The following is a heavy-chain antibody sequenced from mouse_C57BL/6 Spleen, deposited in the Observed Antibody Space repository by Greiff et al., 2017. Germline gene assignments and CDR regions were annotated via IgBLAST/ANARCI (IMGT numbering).Heavy chain of an antibody. CDR2: IDPSDSET. Sequence: VQLQQPGAELVRPGSSVKLSCKASGYTFTSYWMHWVKQRPIQGLEWIGNIDPSDSETHYNQQFKDKATLTVDKYSSTAYMQLSSLTSEDSAVYYCARSGSLWYFDVWGTGTTVTVSS. J-gene: IGHJ1*03. CDR3: ARSGSLWYFDV. CDR1: GYTFTSYW. V-gene: IGHV1-52*01. D-gene: IGHD6-2*01.